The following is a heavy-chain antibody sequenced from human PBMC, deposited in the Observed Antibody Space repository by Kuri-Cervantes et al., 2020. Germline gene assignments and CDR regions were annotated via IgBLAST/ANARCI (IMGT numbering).Heavy chain of an antibody. CDR2: ISYDGSNK. V-gene: IGHV3-30-3*01. D-gene: IGHD6-19*01. Sequence: GESLKISCAASGFTFSSYAMHWVRQAPGKGLEWVAVISYDGSNKYYADSVKGRFTISRDNSKNTLYLQMNSLRAGDTAVYYCARLAVAGGNGMDVWGQGTTVTVSS. J-gene: IGHJ6*02. CDR3: ARLAVAGGNGMDV. CDR1: GFTFSSYA.